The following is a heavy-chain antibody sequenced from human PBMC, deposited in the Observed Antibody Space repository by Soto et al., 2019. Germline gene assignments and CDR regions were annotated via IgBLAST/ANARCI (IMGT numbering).Heavy chain of an antibody. CDR2: MNPNSGNT. J-gene: IGHJ3*02. D-gene: IGHD6-19*01. CDR1: GYTFTSYD. CDR3: ASRSSGWYADAFDI. Sequence: QVQLVQSGAEVKKPGASVKVSCKASGYTFTSYDINWVRQATGQGLEWMGWMNPNSGNTGYAQKFQGRVTMTRNTSISTAYMELSSLRSEDTAVYYCASRSSGWYADAFDIWGQGTTVTVSS. V-gene: IGHV1-8*01.